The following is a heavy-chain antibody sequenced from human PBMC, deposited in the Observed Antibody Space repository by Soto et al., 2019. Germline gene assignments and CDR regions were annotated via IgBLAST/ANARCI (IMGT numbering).Heavy chain of an antibody. V-gene: IGHV1-3*01. D-gene: IGHD1-26*01. CDR3: ARGGSLYWYFDL. CDR1: GYTFTRYA. J-gene: IGHJ2*01. CDR2: INAGNGNT. Sequence: ASVKVSCKASGYTFTRYAMHWVRQAPGQRLEWMGWINAGNGNTKYSQKFQGRVTITRDTSASTAYMELSSLRSDDTAVYYCARGGSLYWYFDLWGRGTLVTVSS.